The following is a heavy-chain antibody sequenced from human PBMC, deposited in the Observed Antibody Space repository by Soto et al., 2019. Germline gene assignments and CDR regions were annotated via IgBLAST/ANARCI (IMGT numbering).Heavy chain of an antibody. V-gene: IGHV4-59*01. CDR2: IYYSGST. Sequence: SETLSLTCTVSGCSISSYYWSWIRQPPGKGLEWIGYIYYSGSTNYNPSLKSRVTISVDTSKNQFSLKLSSVTAADTAVYYCARDLGAVAGTGFDYWGQGTLVTV. CDR1: GCSISSYY. J-gene: IGHJ4*02. CDR3: ARDLGAVAGTGFDY. D-gene: IGHD6-19*01.